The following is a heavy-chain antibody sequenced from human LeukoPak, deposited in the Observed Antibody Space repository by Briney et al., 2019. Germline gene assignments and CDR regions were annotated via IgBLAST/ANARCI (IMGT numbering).Heavy chain of an antibody. J-gene: IGHJ6*03. Sequence: ASVKVSCKASGYTFTDYYMHWVRQAPGQGLEWMGWINPNSGDTNYAQKFQGRVTMTRDTSISTAYMELSRLRSDDTAVYYCARDGGIAARPDYYYYYMDVWGKGTTVTVSS. CDR3: ARDGGIAARPDYYYYYMDV. V-gene: IGHV1-2*02. CDR2: INPNSGDT. D-gene: IGHD6-6*01. CDR1: GYTFTDYY.